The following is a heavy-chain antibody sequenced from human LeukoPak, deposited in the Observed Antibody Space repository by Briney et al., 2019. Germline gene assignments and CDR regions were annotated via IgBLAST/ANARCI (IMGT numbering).Heavy chain of an antibody. D-gene: IGHD6-13*01. CDR3: ARDQAAAGLGWLDF. CDR1: GFTFSSYA. J-gene: IGHJ4*02. V-gene: IGHV3-30-3*01. CDR2: ISYDGSNK. Sequence: PGGSLRLSCAASGFTFSSYAMHWVRQAPGKGLEWVAVISYDGSNKYYADSVKGRFTISRDNSKNTLYLQMNSLRAEDTAVYDCARDQAAAGLGWLDFWGQGTLVTVSS.